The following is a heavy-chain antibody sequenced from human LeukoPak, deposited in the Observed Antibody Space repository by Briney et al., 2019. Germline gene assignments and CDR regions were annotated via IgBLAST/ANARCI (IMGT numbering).Heavy chain of an antibody. V-gene: IGHV3-23*01. Sequence: GGSVRLSCAASGFNFRAYAMTWVRQAPGKGLEWVSGISTSGGSSSYADSVKGRFTISRDNPRNTLYMQMNSLRAEDTALYYCAIMHPYYDGSGYWVRWGQGTLVTVSS. CDR3: AIMHPYYDGSGYWVR. J-gene: IGHJ4*02. CDR1: GFNFRAYA. CDR2: ISTSGGSS. D-gene: IGHD3-22*01.